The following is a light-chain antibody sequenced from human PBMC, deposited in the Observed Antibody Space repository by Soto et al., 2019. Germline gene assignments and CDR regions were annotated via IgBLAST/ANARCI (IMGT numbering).Light chain of an antibody. CDR2: KAS. CDR1: QSLNSW. J-gene: IGKJ4*01. CDR3: QQYNTYPLP. Sequence: DIQMTQSPTTLSASVGDRVTITCRASQSLNSWLAWYQQKPGKAPKLLIHKASSLGSGVPSRFSGSGSGTEFTLTISSLQPDDFATYYCQQYNTYPLPFGGGTKVEIK. V-gene: IGKV1-5*03.